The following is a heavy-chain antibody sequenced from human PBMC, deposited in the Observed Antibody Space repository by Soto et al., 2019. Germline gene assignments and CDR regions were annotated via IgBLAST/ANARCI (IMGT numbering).Heavy chain of an antibody. CDR2: ISYDGSNK. D-gene: IGHD3-9*01. CDR3: ATPLRYFDWLPLDY. J-gene: IGHJ4*02. Sequence: QVQLVESGGGVVQPGRSLRLSCAASGFTFSSYAMHWVRQAPGKGLEWVAVISYDGSNKYYADSVKGRFTISRDNSKNTLYLQMNSLRAEDTAVYYCATPLRYFDWLPLDYWGQGTLVTVSS. CDR1: GFTFSSYA. V-gene: IGHV3-30-3*01.